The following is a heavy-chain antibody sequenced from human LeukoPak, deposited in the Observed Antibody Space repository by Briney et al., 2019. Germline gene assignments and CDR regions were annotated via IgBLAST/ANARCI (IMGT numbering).Heavy chain of an antibody. CDR1: GFTLSSYA. CDR3: ANGLAASGNFLLRDYYYFIDV. D-gene: IGHD1-26*01. CDR2: ISGPAGST. V-gene: IGHV3-23*01. J-gene: IGHJ6*03. Sequence: SGGSLRLSCAASGFTLSSYAMTWVRQAPGKGLEWVSDISGPAGSTYYADSVRGRFTISRDDSKSTVYLRMNKLRVEDSGLYYCANGLAASGNFLLRDYYYFIDVWGKGTTVIVS.